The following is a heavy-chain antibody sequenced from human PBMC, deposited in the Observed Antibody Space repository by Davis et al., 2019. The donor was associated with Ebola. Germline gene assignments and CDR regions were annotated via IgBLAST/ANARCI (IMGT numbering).Heavy chain of an antibody. CDR3: ARDRSGYYGSAYYFDH. J-gene: IGHJ4*02. CDR1: GFTFRSYW. CDR2: IKQDGSAE. Sequence: GESLKISCAVSGFTFRSYWMSWVRQTPGKGLEWVANIKQDGSAENYVDSVTGRFSIPRDNTKNSLYLQMDSLRVEDTAVYYCARDRSGYYGSAYYFDHWGQGILVTVSS. D-gene: IGHD3-10*01. V-gene: IGHV3-7*01.